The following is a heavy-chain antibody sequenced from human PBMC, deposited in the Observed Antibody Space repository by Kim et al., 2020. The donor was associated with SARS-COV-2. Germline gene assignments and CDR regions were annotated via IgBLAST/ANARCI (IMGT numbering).Heavy chain of an antibody. Sequence: SETLSLTCTVSGGSISSYYWSWIRQPPGKGLEWIGYIYYSGSHNDNPSLKSRVTIPVDTSKNKFSLKLSSVTAADTAVYYCARVLGWFDPWGQGTLVTVSS. V-gene: IGHV4-59*13. CDR3: ARVLGWFDP. CDR2: IYYSGSH. J-gene: IGHJ5*02. CDR1: GGSISSYY.